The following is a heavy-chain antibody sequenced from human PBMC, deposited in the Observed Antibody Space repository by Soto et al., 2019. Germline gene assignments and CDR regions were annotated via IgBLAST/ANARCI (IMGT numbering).Heavy chain of an antibody. CDR1: VFTFISYG. CDR2: ISHDGSNK. J-gene: IGHJ6*02. D-gene: IGHD3-9*01. V-gene: IGHV3-30*18. CDR3: AKDGGYFDFYYYYGMDV. Sequence: GWSLRLSCAASVFTFISYGMHWVRQAPGKGLEWVAVISHDGSNKYYADSVKGRFTISRDNSKNTLYLQMDSLRAEDTAVYYCAKDGGYFDFYYYYGMDVWGQGTTVTVSS.